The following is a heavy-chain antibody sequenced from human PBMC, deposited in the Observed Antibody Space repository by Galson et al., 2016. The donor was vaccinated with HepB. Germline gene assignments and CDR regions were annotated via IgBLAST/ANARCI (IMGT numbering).Heavy chain of an antibody. Sequence: QSGAEVKKPGESLKISCRCSGYRFTTSWIAWVRQMPGKGLEWIGVIYPVDSDVRYTSSFRGQVTISAEKSISTAYLQWNSLQASDTAIYYCARHFYYGARVYGMDVWGQGTTVTVSS. D-gene: IGHD4-17*01. CDR1: GYRFTTSW. CDR3: ARHFYYGARVYGMDV. J-gene: IGHJ6*02. CDR2: IYPVDSDV. V-gene: IGHV5-51*01.